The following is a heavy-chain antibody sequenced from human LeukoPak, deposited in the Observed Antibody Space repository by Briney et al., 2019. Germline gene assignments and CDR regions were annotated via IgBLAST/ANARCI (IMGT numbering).Heavy chain of an antibody. V-gene: IGHV3-21*01. D-gene: IGHD3-10*01. CDR2: ISSSSSYI. CDR1: GFTFSSYS. CDR3: AREDGTVLDV. Sequence: GSLRLSCAASGFTFSSYSMNWVRPAPGKGLEWVSSISSSSSYIYYADSVKGRFTISRDNAKNSLYLQMNSLRAEDTAVYYCAREDGTVLDVWGQGTTVTVSS. J-gene: IGHJ6*02.